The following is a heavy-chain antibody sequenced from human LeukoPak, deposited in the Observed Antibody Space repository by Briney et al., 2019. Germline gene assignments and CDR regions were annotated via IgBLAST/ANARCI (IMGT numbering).Heavy chain of an antibody. D-gene: IGHD1-26*01. Sequence: ASVKVSCKASGYTFTSYDINWVRQATGQGLEWMGWINPNSGGTNYAQKFQGRVTMTRDTSISTAYMELSRLRSDDTAVYYCARVGWELQTDNYWGQGTLVTVSS. CDR3: ARVGWELQTDNY. V-gene: IGHV1-2*02. CDR2: INPNSGGT. CDR1: GYTFTSYD. J-gene: IGHJ4*02.